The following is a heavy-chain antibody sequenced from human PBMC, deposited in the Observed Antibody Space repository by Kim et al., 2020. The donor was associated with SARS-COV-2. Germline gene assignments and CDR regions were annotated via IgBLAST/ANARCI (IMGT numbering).Heavy chain of an antibody. D-gene: IGHD3-10*01. CDR3: ANGGWLDY. V-gene: IGHV3-7*03. CDR2: ISPGGDEK. CDR1: GFTFRTYW. J-gene: IGHJ4*02. Sequence: GGSLRLSCLASGFTFRTYWMTWVRQAPGTGLEWVANISPGGDEKNYVDSVKGRFTISRDNAKNTLFLQLNNLRAEDSAVYYCANGGWLDYWGQGTLVTVSS.